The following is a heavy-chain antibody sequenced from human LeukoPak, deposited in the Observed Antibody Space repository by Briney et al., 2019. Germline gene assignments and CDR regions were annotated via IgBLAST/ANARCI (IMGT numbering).Heavy chain of an antibody. CDR1: GFTFSSYA. J-gene: IGHJ4*02. D-gene: IGHD5-12*01. Sequence: PGGSLRLSCAASGFTFSSYAMHWVRQAPGKGLEWVAVISYDGSNKYYADSVKGRFTISRDNSKNTLYLQMNSLRAEDTAVYYCATSRGYSGYDSSYFDYWGQGTLVTVSS. V-gene: IGHV3-30-3*01. CDR2: ISYDGSNK. CDR3: ATSRGYSGYDSSYFDY.